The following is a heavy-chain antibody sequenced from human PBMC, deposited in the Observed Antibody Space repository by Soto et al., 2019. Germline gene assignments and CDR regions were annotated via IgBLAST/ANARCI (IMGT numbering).Heavy chain of an antibody. CDR3: ALQTSGGLDH. CDR1: GFSVSSNY. CDR2: MYRDGNT. J-gene: IGHJ1*01. D-gene: IGHD3-3*01. V-gene: IGHV3-66*04. Sequence: EVELVESGGGLVQPGGSLRLSCSASGFSVSSNYMSLVRQAPGKGLECIAVMYRDGNTFYADSVKGRFAISRDNSKNTLSLLMKSLRAEDTAVYYCALQTSGGLDHWGLGTLVAVSS.